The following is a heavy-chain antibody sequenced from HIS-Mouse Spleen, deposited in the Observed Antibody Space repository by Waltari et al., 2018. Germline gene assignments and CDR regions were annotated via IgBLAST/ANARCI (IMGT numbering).Heavy chain of an antibody. CDR3: TRVGVAYYDSSGDDAFDI. CDR1: GFTCGDYA. Sequence: EVQLVESGGGLVKPGRSLRLSCTASGFTCGDYAMSWFRQAPGKGVGWVSFNRSKAYGWTNEYAGSGKGKINNSREDSQSLGYPQMNSLKTEDTAVYYCTRVGVAYYDSSGDDAFDIWGQGTMVTVSS. D-gene: IGHD3-22*01. V-gene: IGHV3-49*05. CDR2: NRSKAYGWTN. J-gene: IGHJ3*02.